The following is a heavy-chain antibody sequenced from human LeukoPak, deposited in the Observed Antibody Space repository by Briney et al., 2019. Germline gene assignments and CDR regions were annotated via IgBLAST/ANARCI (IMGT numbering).Heavy chain of an antibody. CDR2: INHSGST. D-gene: IGHD3-3*01. V-gene: IGHV4-34*01. J-gene: IGHJ4*02. Sequence: SETLSLTCAVYGGSFSGYYWSWIRQPPGKGLEWIGEINHSGSTNYNPSLKSRVTISVDTSKNQFSLKLSSVTAADTAVYYCARPVLDSWSGYYLDYWGQGTLVTVSS. CDR1: GGSFSGYY. CDR3: ARPVLDSWSGYYLDY.